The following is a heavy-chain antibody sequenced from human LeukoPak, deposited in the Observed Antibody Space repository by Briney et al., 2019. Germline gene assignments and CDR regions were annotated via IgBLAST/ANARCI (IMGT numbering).Heavy chain of an antibody. D-gene: IGHD3-16*02. Sequence: SETLSLTCIVSGGSIGTYYWSCIQQSPGKGLEWIGYIYVTGSTRYNPYLQSRVTISVDTSRNQFFLKMSSVTAADTAVYYCARHIGGGIEDMDVWGTGTKVTVSS. V-gene: IGHV4-59*08. J-gene: IGHJ6*03. CDR3: ARHIGGGIEDMDV. CDR1: GGSIGTYY. CDR2: IYVTGST.